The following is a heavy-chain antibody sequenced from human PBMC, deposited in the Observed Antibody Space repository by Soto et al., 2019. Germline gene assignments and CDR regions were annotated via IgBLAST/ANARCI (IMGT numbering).Heavy chain of an antibody. Sequence: GGSLRLSCAASGFTFSNYAISWVRQAPGKGLEWVSIICCSGDSPYYADSVKGRFTISRDNSKNTLYLQMNSLRAEDTAVYYCARDRIQLWLPGYYYGMDVWGQGTTVTVSS. D-gene: IGHD5-18*01. V-gene: IGHV3-23*01. CDR2: ICCSGDSP. J-gene: IGHJ6*02. CDR3: ARDRIQLWLPGYYYGMDV. CDR1: GFTFSNYA.